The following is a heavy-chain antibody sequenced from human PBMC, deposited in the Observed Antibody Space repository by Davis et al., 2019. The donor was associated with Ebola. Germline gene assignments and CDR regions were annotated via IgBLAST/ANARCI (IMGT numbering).Heavy chain of an antibody. Sequence: GESLKISCAASGFTFSSHCMHWVRQAPGKGLEWVAVIGDTGRTTCYADSAKGRFTLSRDNFKNTLDLQMNSLRPEDTAVYYCAKEGAWGNWYLDLWGRGTLVTVSS. D-gene: IGHD3-16*01. CDR3: AKEGAWGNWYLDL. CDR2: IGDTGRTT. CDR1: GFTFSSHC. J-gene: IGHJ2*01. V-gene: IGHV3-30*18.